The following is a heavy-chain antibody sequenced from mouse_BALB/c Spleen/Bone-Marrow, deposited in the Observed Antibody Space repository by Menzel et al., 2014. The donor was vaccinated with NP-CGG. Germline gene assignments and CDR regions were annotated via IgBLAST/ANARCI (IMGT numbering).Heavy chain of an antibody. J-gene: IGHJ3*01. CDR3: AKNYYYGYVAY. D-gene: IGHD1-2*01. V-gene: IGHV4-1*02. CDR2: INPASSTI. Sequence: VQLQQSGGGLVQPGGSLKLSCAASGFDFSRYWMTWVRQAPGKGLEWIGEINPASSTINYTPSLKDKFIISRGNAKNTLYLQMSKVRSEDTALYYCAKNYYYGYVAYWGQGTLVTVSA. CDR1: GFDFSRYW.